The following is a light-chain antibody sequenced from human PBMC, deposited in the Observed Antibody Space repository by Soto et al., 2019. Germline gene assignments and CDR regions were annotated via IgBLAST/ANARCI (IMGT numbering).Light chain of an antibody. CDR3: LLYYGGAQPKWV. Sequence: QAVVTQEPSLTVSPGGTVTLTCASSTGPVTSDYFPNWFQQKPGQPPRPLIYSTTYKHSWTPARFSGSLLGGKPALTLSGVQPEDEADYYCLLYYGGAQPKWVFGGGTQLTVL. CDR2: STT. J-gene: IGLJ3*02. V-gene: IGLV7-43*01. CDR1: TGPVTSDYF.